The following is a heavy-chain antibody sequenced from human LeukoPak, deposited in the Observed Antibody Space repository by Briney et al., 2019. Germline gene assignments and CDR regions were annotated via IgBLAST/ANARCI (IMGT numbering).Heavy chain of an antibody. Sequence: SETLSLTCTVSGGSISSSSYYWSWIRQPPGKGLEWIGYIYYSGSTNYNPSLKSRVTISVDTSKNQFSLKLSSVTAADTAVYYCARGFYYGSGSYYPPHFDYWGQGTLVTVSS. CDR3: ARGFYYGSGSYYPPHFDY. D-gene: IGHD3-10*01. CDR1: GGSISSSSYY. J-gene: IGHJ4*02. V-gene: IGHV4-61*01. CDR2: IYYSGST.